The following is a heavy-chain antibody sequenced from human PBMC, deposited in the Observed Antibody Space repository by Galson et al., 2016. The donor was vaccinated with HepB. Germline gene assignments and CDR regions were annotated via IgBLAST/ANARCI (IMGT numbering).Heavy chain of an antibody. CDR1: GFNFRSYS. CDR2: ISISSSTI. J-gene: IGHJ6*02. CDR3: ATVWLRELYSLSMDV. D-gene: IGHD3-10*01. V-gene: IGHV3-48*02. Sequence: SLRLSCAASGFNFRSYSMNWVRQAPGKGLEWLSYISISSSTIYYADSVKGRFTISRDNAKNSLYLQMNSLRDEDTAWYSCATVWLRELYSLSMDVWGQGTTVTVSS.